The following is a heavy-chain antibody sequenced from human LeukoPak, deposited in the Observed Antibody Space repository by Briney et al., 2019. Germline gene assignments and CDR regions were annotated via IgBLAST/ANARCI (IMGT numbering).Heavy chain of an antibody. CDR3: AKGLYELRYFDWLFILDY. D-gene: IGHD3-9*01. V-gene: IGHV7-4-1*02. CDR1: GYTFTSYA. Sequence: ASVKVSCKASGYTFTSYAMNWVRQAPGQGLEWMGWINTNTGNPTYAQGFTGRFVFSLDTSVSTAYLQISSLKAEDTAVYYCAKGLYELRYFDWLFILDYWGQGTLVTVSS. CDR2: INTNTGNP. J-gene: IGHJ4*02.